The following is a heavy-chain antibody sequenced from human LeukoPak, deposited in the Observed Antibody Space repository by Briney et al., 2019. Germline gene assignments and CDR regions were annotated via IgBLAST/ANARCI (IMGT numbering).Heavy chain of an antibody. Sequence: PGGSLRLSCAASGFTFSSYEMNWVRQAPGKELEWLSHITNSGSSIQYADSVKGRFTISRDNAKNSLYLQMNSLRAEDTAVYYCARTRDGPFEYWGQGTLVTVSS. CDR3: ARTRDGPFEY. J-gene: IGHJ4*02. V-gene: IGHV3-48*03. CDR2: ITNSGSSI. D-gene: IGHD5-24*01. CDR1: GFTFSSYE.